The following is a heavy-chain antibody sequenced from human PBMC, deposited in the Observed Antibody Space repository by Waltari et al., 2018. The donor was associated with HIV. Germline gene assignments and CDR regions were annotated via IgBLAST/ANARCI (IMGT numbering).Heavy chain of an antibody. J-gene: IGHJ5*02. CDR1: GGSISGYY. D-gene: IGHD6-13*01. Sequence: QVQLQESGPGLVKPSETLSLTCTVSGGSISGYYWSWIRQPPGKGLEWIGYIYYSGSTNYNPSLKSRVTISVDTSKNQFSLKLSSVTAADTAVYYCARSFRSPFDPWGQGTLVTVSS. CDR2: IYYSGST. V-gene: IGHV4-59*01. CDR3: ARSFRSPFDP.